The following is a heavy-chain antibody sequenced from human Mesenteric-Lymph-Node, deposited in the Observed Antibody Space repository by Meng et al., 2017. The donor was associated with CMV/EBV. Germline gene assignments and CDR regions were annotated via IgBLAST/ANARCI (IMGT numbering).Heavy chain of an antibody. J-gene: IGHJ4*02. CDR3: ARDPPLELLDY. CDR2: ISYRGRA. Sequence: CTVYGSSIRRQGSGWGWVRKPPRKGREGSRSISYRGRACYNPSRKSRITMSLVTSKSQFSLRLSAVTAAETAMYYCARDPPLELLDYWGQGTLVTVSS. D-gene: IGHD4-23*01. CDR1: GSSIRRQGSG. V-gene: IGHV4-39*07.